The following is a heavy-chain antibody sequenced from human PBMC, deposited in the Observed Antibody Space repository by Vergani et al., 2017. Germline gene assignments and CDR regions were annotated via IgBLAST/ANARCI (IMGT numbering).Heavy chain of an antibody. D-gene: IGHD6-13*01. Sequence: QVQLVQSGAEVKKPGSSVKVSCKASGGTFSSYAISWVRQAPGQGLEWMGGIIPIFGTTNYAQKFQGRVTITADESTSTAYMELSSLRSEDTAVYYCAIGRPSIAAAGYDAFDIWGQGTMVTVSS. V-gene: IGHV1-69*01. CDR3: AIGRPSIAAAGYDAFDI. J-gene: IGHJ3*02. CDR1: GGTFSSYA. CDR2: IIPIFGTT.